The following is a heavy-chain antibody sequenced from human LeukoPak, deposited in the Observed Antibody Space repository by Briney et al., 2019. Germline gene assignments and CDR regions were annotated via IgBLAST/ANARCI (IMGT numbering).Heavy chain of an antibody. CDR2: IRYDGSNK. Sequence: GGSLRLSCAASGFTFSSYGMHWVRQAPGKGLEWVAFIRYDGSNKYYADSVKGRFTISRDNSKNPLYLQMNSLRAEDTAVYYCAKDLELYSSSSAYFDYWGQGTLVTVSS. CDR3: AKDLELYSSSSAYFDY. J-gene: IGHJ4*02. V-gene: IGHV3-30*02. CDR1: GFTFSSYG. D-gene: IGHD6-13*01.